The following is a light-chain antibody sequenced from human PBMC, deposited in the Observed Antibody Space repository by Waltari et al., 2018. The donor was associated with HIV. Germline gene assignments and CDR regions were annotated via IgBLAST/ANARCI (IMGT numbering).Light chain of an antibody. CDR3: QQFNHYPPL. J-gene: IGKJ4*01. CDR2: DAS. Sequence: AIQLTQSPPSLSASVGDSVTNTCRASQGISSALAWYQQRPGKPPNLLIYDASTLEGGVPSRFSGSGSGTDFTLTISSLQPEDSATYYCQQFNHYPPLFGGGTKVAI. V-gene: IGKV1D-13*01. CDR1: QGISSA.